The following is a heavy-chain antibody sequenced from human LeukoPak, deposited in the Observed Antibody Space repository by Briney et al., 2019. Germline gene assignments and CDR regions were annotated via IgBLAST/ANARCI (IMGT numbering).Heavy chain of an antibody. J-gene: IGHJ4*02. D-gene: IGHD6-13*01. Sequence: PGGSLRLSCAASGFTFSSYAMSWVRQAPGKGLEWVSVISGSSDTTYYADSVKGRFTISRDNSKNTLYLQMNSLRAEDTAVYYCAKGRSGIAAAGLNYWGQGTLVTVSS. CDR1: GFTFSSYA. V-gene: IGHV3-23*01. CDR2: ISGSSDTT. CDR3: AKGRSGIAAAGLNY.